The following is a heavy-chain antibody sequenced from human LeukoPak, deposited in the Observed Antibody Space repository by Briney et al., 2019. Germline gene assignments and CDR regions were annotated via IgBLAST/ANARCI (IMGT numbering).Heavy chain of an antibody. J-gene: IGHJ4*02. Sequence: WGSLRLSCAASGFTFSSYGMHWVRQAPGKGLEWVAVIWYDGSNKYYADSVKGRFTISRDNSKNTLYLQMNSLRAEDTAVYYCARVPSYDSSGIDYWDQGTLVTVSS. CDR3: ARVPSYDSSGIDY. CDR2: IWYDGSNK. CDR1: GFTFSSYG. V-gene: IGHV3-33*01. D-gene: IGHD3-22*01.